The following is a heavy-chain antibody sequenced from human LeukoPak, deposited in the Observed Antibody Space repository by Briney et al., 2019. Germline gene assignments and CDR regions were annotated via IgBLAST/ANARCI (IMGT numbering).Heavy chain of an antibody. CDR2: ISSSGSTI. CDR1: GFTLSDYY. V-gene: IGHV3-11*01. J-gene: IGHJ4*02. CDR3: ARSPHYYDSSGHIDY. Sequence: GGSLRLSCAASGFTLSDYYMSWIRQAPGKGLEWVSYISSSGSTIYYADSVKGRFTISGDNAKNSLYLQMNSLRAEDTAVYYCARSPHYYDSSGHIDYWGQGTLVTVSS. D-gene: IGHD3-22*01.